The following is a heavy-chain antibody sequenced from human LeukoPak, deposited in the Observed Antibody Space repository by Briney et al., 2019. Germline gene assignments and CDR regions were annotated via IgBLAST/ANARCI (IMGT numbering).Heavy chain of an antibody. Sequence: GGSLRLSCAASGFTFSSYAMHWVRQAPGKGLEWVAVISYDGSNKYYADSVKGRFTISRDNSKNTLYLQMNSLRAEDTAVYYCARERGSGPKENLVFDYWGQGTLVTVSP. V-gene: IGHV3-30*04. CDR1: GFTFSSYA. J-gene: IGHJ4*02. CDR2: ISYDGSNK. CDR3: ARERGSGPKENLVFDY. D-gene: IGHD6-19*01.